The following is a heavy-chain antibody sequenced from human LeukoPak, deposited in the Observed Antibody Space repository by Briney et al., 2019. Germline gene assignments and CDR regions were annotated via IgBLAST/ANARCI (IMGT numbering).Heavy chain of an antibody. CDR1: GGTFSSYA. CDR3: ARTAGINGYSYGPFDY. Sequence: ASVKVSCKASGGTFSSYAISWVRQAHGQGLEWMGGIIPIFGTANYAQKFQGRVTITADESTSTAYMELSSLRSEDTAVYYCARTAGINGYSYGPFDYWGQGTLVTVSS. V-gene: IGHV1-69*13. J-gene: IGHJ4*02. CDR2: IIPIFGTA. D-gene: IGHD5-18*01.